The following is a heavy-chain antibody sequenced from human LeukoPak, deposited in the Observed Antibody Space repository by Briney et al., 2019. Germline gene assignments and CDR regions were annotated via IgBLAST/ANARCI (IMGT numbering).Heavy chain of an antibody. CDR3: ARGYCSGGSCYPGYFDY. CDR2: ISYDGTNK. V-gene: IGHV3-30*03. CDR1: GFSFSNYG. D-gene: IGHD2-15*01. J-gene: IGHJ4*02. Sequence: GGSLRLSCVASGFSFSNYGMHWVRQAPGKGLEWEAVISYDGTNKYYADSVKGRFIISRDNSKDTLYLQMNSLRAEDTAVYYCARGYCSGGSCYPGYFDYWGQGTLVTVSS.